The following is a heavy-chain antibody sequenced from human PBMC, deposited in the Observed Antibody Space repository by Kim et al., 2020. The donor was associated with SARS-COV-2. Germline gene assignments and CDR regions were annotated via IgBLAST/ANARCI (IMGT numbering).Heavy chain of an antibody. J-gene: IGHJ5*02. CDR3: ARLVEGDCSGGSCFDD. D-gene: IGHD2-15*01. V-gene: IGHV3-74*01. Sequence: SAKVRFTISRDNAQNTLDLQMNSLRAEDTAVYYCARLVEGDCSGGSCFDDWGQGTLVTVSS.